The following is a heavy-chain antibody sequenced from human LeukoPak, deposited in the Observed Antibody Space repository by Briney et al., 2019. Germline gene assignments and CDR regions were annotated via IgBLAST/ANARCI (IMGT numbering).Heavy chain of an antibody. J-gene: IGHJ6*02. CDR2: MNPNSGNT. CDR3: ARDRKDTLPVSSGMDV. Sequence: ASVKVSCKASGYTFTSYDINWVRQATGQGLEWMGWMNPNSGNTGYAQKFQGRVTMTRNTSISTAYMELSSLRSEDTAVYYCARDRKDTLPVSSGMDVWGQGTTVTVSS. V-gene: IGHV1-8*01. CDR1: GYTFTSYD. D-gene: IGHD3-3*02.